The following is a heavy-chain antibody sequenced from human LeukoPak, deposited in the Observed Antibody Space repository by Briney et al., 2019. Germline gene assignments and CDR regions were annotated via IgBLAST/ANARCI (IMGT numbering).Heavy chain of an antibody. V-gene: IGHV3-23*01. J-gene: IGHJ4*02. CDR2: ISNNGGYT. CDR3: AKQLGYCSDGSCYFPY. Sequence: GGSLRLSCAASGFTFSSSAMSWVRQAPGKGLEWVSAISNNGGYTYYADSVQGWFTISRDNSKSTLCLQMNSLRAEDTAVYYCAKQLGYCSDGSCYFPYWGQGTLVTVSS. CDR1: GFTFSSSA. D-gene: IGHD2-15*01.